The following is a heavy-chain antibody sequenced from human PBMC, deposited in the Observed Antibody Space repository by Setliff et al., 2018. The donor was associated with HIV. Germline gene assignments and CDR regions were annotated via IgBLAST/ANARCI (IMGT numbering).Heavy chain of an antibody. CDR2: IWYDGSRT. CDR1: GYTFSGYG. CDR3: VRDPGTTTYYFDY. V-gene: IGHV3-33*01. J-gene: IGHJ4*02. Sequence: GSLRLSCEASGYTFSGYGMHWVRQAPGKGLEWVAVIWYDGSRTYHADSVRGRFTISRDDSKKTLYLQMNSLRAEDTAVYYCVRDPGTTTYYFDYWGQGTLVTVSS. D-gene: IGHD1-1*01.